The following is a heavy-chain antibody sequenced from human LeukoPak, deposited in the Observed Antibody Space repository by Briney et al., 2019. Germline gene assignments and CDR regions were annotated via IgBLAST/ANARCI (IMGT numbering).Heavy chain of an antibody. Sequence: KTGGSLRLSCAASGFTFSSYSMNWVRQAPGKGLEWVSSISSSSSYIYYADSVKGRFTISRDNAKNSLYLQMNSLRAEDTAVYYCAGGLTRDGYNSGYWGQGTLVTVSS. CDR2: ISSSSSYI. J-gene: IGHJ4*02. V-gene: IGHV3-21*01. CDR1: GFTFSSYS. D-gene: IGHD5-24*01. CDR3: AGGLTRDGYNSGY.